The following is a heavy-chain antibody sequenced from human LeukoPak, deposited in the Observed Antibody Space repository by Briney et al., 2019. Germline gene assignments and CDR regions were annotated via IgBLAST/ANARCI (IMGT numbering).Heavy chain of an antibody. V-gene: IGHV1-18*01. J-gene: IGHJ4*02. D-gene: IGHD2-2*02. CDR3: ARSRIVVVPAAIQRPPFDY. CDR2: ISAYNGNT. Sequence: ASVKVSCKASGYTFTSYGISWVRQAPGQGLELMGWISAYNGNTNYAQKLQGRVTMTTDTSTSTAYLELRSLRSDDTAVYYCARSRIVVVPAAIQRPPFDYWGQGTLVTVSS. CDR1: GYTFTSYG.